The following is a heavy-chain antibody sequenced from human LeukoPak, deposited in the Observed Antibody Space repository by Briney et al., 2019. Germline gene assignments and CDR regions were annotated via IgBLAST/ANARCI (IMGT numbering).Heavy chain of an antibody. CDR3: ARGTIAADDYYYMDV. J-gene: IGHJ6*03. Sequence: SETLSLTCTVSGVSINIGTDYWSWIRQPAWKGLEWIGRIYTSGSTDYNPSLKSRVIISVDTSKNHFSLKLSSVTAADTAVYYCARGTIAADDYYYMDVWGKGTTVTISS. V-gene: IGHV4-61*02. D-gene: IGHD6-13*01. CDR1: GVSINIGTDY. CDR2: IYTSGST.